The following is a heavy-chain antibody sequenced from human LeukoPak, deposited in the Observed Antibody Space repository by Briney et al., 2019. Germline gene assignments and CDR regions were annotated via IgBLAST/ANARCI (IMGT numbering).Heavy chain of an antibody. J-gene: IGHJ1*01. CDR3: AKVPWYGDRPTQYFQH. V-gene: IGHV3-30*02. Sequence: GGSLRLSCAASGFTFSSYGMHWVHQAPGKGLEWVAFIRYDGSNKYYADSVKGRFTISRDNSKNTLYLQMNSLRAEDTAVYYCAKVPWYGDRPTQYFQHWGQGTLVTVSS. CDR1: GFTFSSYG. CDR2: IRYDGSNK. D-gene: IGHD4-17*01.